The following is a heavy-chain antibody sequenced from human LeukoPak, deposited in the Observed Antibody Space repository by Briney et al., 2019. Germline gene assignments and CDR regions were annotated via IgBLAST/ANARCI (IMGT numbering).Heavy chain of an antibody. Sequence: GGSLRLSCAASGFTLRSYAMHWVRQAPGKGLEWVAVISYDGGEKYYADSVKGRFTISRDNSKNTLYLQMNSLRAEDTAVYYCAKDRWSGYSHFDYWGQGTLVTVSS. CDR3: AKDRWSGYSHFDY. CDR1: GFTLRSYA. J-gene: IGHJ4*02. D-gene: IGHD3-3*01. CDR2: ISYDGGEK. V-gene: IGHV3-30-3*01.